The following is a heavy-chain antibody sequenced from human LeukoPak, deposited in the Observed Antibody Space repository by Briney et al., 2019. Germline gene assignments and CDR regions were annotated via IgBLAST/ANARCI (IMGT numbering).Heavy chain of an antibody. CDR1: GFTFSNYW. V-gene: IGHV3-7*01. J-gene: IGHJ4*02. D-gene: IGHD7-27*01. CDR2: IKQDGSEK. CDR3: ATSNWGSNY. Sequence: PGGSLRLSWAAAGFTFSNYWISWFRQAPGKWREWLANIKQDGSEKYYVDSVKGRFTISRDNAKNSVHLQMYKLRAEDTAVYYCATSNWGSNYWGQGTLVTVSS.